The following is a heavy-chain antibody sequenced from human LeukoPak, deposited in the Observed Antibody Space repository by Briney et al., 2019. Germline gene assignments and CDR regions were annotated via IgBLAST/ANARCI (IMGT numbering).Heavy chain of an antibody. Sequence: PGESLRLSCAASGFAFSIFWMNWVRQAPGKGLEWVANIRQDGSDQYYVDSVRGRFTISRDNAKNTVYLQVNSLRAEDTAVYYCARPHCFWSGYYTGCDGFDLWGQGTMVTVSS. J-gene: IGHJ3*01. D-gene: IGHD3-3*01. CDR3: ARPHCFWSGYYTGCDGFDL. CDR1: GFAFSIFW. V-gene: IGHV3-7*01. CDR2: IRQDGSDQ.